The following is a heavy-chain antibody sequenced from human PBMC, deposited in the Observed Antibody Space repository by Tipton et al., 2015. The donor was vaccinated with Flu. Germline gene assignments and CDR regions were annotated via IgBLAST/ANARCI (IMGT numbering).Heavy chain of an antibody. Sequence: LRLSCTVSGDTISTYYWSWIRQPPGKGLEWLGYIFYTGSTNCNPLFKSRISISVDTSKNQLSLRLASMTAADTAMYYCTRSSPGFDPWGQGTLVTVSS. J-gene: IGHJ5*02. CDR3: TRSSPGFDP. CDR1: GDTISTYY. D-gene: IGHD3-10*01. CDR2: IFYTGST. V-gene: IGHV4-59*08.